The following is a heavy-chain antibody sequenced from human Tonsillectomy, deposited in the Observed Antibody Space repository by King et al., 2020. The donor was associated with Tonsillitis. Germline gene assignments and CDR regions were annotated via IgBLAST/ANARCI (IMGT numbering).Heavy chain of an antibody. Sequence: VQLVESGGGLIQPGGSLRLSCAASGITVSSNYMSWVRQAPGKGLEWVSIIYTGGSTYYADSVKGRFTISRDNSKNTLSLQMNSLRTEDTAVYYCARATGPLFAAAAFQHWGQGPLVTVSS. CDR3: ARATGPLFAAAAFQH. CDR1: GITVSSNY. J-gene: IGHJ1*01. CDR2: IYTGGST. D-gene: IGHD6-13*01. V-gene: IGHV3-53*01.